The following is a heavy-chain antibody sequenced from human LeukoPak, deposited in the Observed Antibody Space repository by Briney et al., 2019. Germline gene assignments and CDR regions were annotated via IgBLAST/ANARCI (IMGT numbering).Heavy chain of an antibody. Sequence: SETLSLTCTVSGGSISSSSYYWGWIRQPPGKGLEWIGSIYYSGSTYYNPSLKSRVTISVDTSKNQFSLKLSSVTAADTAVYYCARHITPFALEWLLGYAFYIWGQGTMVTVSS. CDR3: ARHITPFALEWLLGYAFYI. CDR1: GGSISSSSYY. D-gene: IGHD3-3*01. CDR2: IYYSGST. V-gene: IGHV4-39*01. J-gene: IGHJ3*02.